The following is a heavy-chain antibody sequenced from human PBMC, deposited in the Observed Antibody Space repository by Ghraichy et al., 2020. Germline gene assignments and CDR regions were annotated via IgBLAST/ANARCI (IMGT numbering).Heavy chain of an antibody. V-gene: IGHV3-33*01. CDR3: ARDRYDKSGYFHLPDH. CDR2: IWSDGSVK. CDR1: GFTFSSYG. Sequence: GGSLRLSCEVSGFTFSSYGMHWVRQAPGKGLEWVGIIWSDGSVKYYGDAVRGRFAISRDNSKNTMDLQMSSLGAEETAVYYCARDRYDKSGYFHLPDHWGQGTLVTVST. D-gene: IGHD3-22*01. J-gene: IGHJ4*02.